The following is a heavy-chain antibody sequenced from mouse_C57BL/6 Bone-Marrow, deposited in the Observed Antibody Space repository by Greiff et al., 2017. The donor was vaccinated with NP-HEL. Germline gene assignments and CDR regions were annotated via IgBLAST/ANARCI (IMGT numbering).Heavy chain of an antibody. J-gene: IGHJ1*03. V-gene: IGHV7-3*01. CDR3: ARCPLYYYGSSYWYFDV. D-gene: IGHD1-1*01. Sequence: EVQLVESGGGLVQPGGSLSLSCAASGFTFTDYYMSWVRQPPGKALEWLGFIRNKANGYTTEYSASVKGRFTISRDHSQSILYLQMNALRAEDSATYYCARCPLYYYGSSYWYFDVWGTGTTVTVSS. CDR1: GFTFTDYY. CDR2: IRNKANGYTT.